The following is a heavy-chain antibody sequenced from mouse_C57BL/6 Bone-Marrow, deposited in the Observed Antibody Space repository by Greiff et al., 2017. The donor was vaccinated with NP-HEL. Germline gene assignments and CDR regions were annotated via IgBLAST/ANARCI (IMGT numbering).Heavy chain of an antibody. CDR1: GYTFTSYG. CDR2: IYPRSGNT. V-gene: IGHV1-81*01. Sequence: VQLQVSGAELARPGASVKLSCKASGYTFTSYGISWVTQRTGQGLEWIGEIYPRSGNTYYNEKFKGKATLTADKSSSTAYMELRSLTSEDSAVYFCARFHGSSYDAMDYWGQGTSVTVSS. D-gene: IGHD1-1*01. CDR3: ARFHGSSYDAMDY. J-gene: IGHJ4*01.